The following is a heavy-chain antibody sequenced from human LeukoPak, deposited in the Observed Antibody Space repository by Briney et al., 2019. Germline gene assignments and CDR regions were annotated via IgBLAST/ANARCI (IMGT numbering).Heavy chain of an antibody. CDR1: EFSVGSNY. Sequence: PGGSLRLSCAASEFSVGSNYMTWVRQAPGKGLEWVSLIYSGGSTYYADSVKGRFTISRDNSKNTLYLQMNSLRAEDTAVYYCAREPSGYHNTGGQGAPVTVSS. J-gene: IGHJ4*02. CDR2: IYSGGST. V-gene: IGHV3-66*01. CDR3: AREPSGYHNT. D-gene: IGHD5-12*01.